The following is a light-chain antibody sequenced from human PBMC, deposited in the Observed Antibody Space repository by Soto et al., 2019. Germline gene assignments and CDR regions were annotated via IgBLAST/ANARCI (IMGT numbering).Light chain of an antibody. J-gene: IGKJ1*01. V-gene: IGKV4-1*01. CDR3: QQYYSTPPT. CDR2: WAS. Sequence: DIVMTQSPDSLAVSLGERATINCKSSQNILYNSISKNYLAWYQQKPGQPPKLLIYWASTRESGVPDRFRGSGSGTDFTLTISSLQAEDVAVYYCQQYYSTPPTFGQGTKVEIK. CDR1: QNILYNSISKNY.